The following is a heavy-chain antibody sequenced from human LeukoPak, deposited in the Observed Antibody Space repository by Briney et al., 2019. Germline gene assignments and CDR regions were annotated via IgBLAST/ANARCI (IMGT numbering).Heavy chain of an antibody. D-gene: IGHD3-10*01. V-gene: IGHV3-23*01. CDR2: ISGSGGTT. CDR3: AKVFGGGPYYDGMDV. CDR1: GFTFNSYA. J-gene: IGHJ6*02. Sequence: GGSLRLSCAASGFTFNSYAMNWVRQAPGKGLEWVSVISGSGGTTYCADSVKGRFTISRDSSKNTLYLQTNRLKGEGNAVNYRAKVFGGGPYYDGMDVWGQGTTVTVSS.